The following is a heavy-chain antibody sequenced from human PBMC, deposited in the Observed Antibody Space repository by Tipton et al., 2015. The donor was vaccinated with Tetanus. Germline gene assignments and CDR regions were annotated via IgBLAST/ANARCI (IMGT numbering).Heavy chain of an antibody. J-gene: IGHJ4*02. CDR1: GGSLSGYY. V-gene: IGHV4-34*01. Sequence: TLSLTCAVYGGSLSGYYWTWIRQAPGKGLEWIGDIDHRGGTNYNPSLKSRVTMSVDTSKNQFSLKLNSQTAADTAVYYCARANNEFPKKGPFDSWGRGALVIVSS. CDR3: ARANNEFPKKGPFDS. D-gene: IGHD1-1*01. CDR2: IDHRGGT.